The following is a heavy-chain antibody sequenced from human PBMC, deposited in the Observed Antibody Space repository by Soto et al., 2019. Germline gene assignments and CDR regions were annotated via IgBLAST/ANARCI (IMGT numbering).Heavy chain of an antibody. J-gene: IGHJ3*02. CDR2: ISYSGST. Sequence: LPETLSLTCTVSGGSISSYFWSWIRQPPGKGLEWIGDISYSGSTNYNPSLKSRVAISADTSKNQFSLKLNSVTAADTAVYYCARVWGGAFDIWGQGTMVTVSS. V-gene: IGHV4-59*01. D-gene: IGHD3-10*01. CDR3: ARVWGGAFDI. CDR1: GGSISSYF.